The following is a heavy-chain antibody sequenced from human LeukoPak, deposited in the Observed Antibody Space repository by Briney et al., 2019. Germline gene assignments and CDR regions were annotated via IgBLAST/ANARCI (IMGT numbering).Heavy chain of an antibody. CDR3: VKDDTFGI. Sequence: GGSLRLSCAASGFTFSDYYMSWIRQAPGKGLEWVSGLRGNSAGIRYADSVQGRFTISRDNAQNSLCLQMNSLRIEDTALYYCVKDDTFGIWGQGTMVTVSS. CDR2: LRGNSAGI. CDR1: GFTFSDYY. J-gene: IGHJ3*02. V-gene: IGHV3-9*01.